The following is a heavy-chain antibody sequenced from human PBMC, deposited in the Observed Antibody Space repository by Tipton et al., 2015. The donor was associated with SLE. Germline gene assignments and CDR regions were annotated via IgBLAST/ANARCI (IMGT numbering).Heavy chain of an antibody. CDR1: GGSFSGDY. D-gene: IGHD6-25*01. Sequence: TLSLTCAVYGGSFSGDYWTWIRQPPGKGLEWIGEINHSGSTNYNPSLKSRVTISVDTSKNQFSPKLSSVTAADTAVYYCARGGAADYPYYFDYWGQGTLVTVSS. CDR3: ARGGAADYPYYFDY. J-gene: IGHJ4*02. CDR2: INHSGST. V-gene: IGHV4-34*01.